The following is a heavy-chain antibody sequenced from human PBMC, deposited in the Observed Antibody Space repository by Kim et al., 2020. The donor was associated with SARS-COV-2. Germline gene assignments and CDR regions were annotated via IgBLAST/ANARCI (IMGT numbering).Heavy chain of an antibody. CDR3: ARDRAGYYGSGSYYREVGRAIDY. CDR1: GYTFTSYG. CDR2: ISAYNGNT. V-gene: IGHV1-18*04. Sequence: ASVKVSCKASGYTFTSYGISWVRQAPGQGLEWMGLISAYNGNTNYAQKLPGRVTMTTDTSPSTAYMELRSLRSDDTAVYYCARDRAGYYGSGSYYREVGRAIDYWGQGTLVTVSS. D-gene: IGHD3-10*01. J-gene: IGHJ4*02.